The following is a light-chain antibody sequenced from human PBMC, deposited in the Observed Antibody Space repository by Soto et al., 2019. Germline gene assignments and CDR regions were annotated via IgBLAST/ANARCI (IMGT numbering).Light chain of an antibody. CDR3: ASYDDSLNGYV. V-gene: IGLV1-44*01. J-gene: IGLJ1*01. Sequence: QSVVTQPPSVSGTPGQRVAISCSGSTSNIGSNAVSWYQHLPGTAPKLLIYSNNQRPSGVPDRFSGSKSGTSASLAISGLQSEDEADYYCASYDDSLNGYVFGTGTKVTVL. CDR2: SNN. CDR1: TSNIGSNA.